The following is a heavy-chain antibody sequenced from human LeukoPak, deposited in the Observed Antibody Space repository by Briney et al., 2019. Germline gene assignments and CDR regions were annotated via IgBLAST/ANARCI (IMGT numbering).Heavy chain of an antibody. D-gene: IGHD6-13*01. CDR1: GGNFRNYG. J-gene: IGHJ4*02. CDR3: ATDPNPYSSTSGYFDF. V-gene: IGHV1-69*13. CDR2: MLPIFGTA. Sequence: ASVKVSCTASGGNFRNYGFHWVRQAPGQGLEWMGGMLPIFGTANYAQKFQGRVTITADESSNTASLDLSSLTSEDTAVYYCATDPNPYSSTSGYFDFWGQGTLVTVSS.